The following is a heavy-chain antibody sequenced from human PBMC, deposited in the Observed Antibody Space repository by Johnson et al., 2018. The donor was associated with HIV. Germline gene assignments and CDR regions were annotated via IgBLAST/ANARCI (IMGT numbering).Heavy chain of an antibody. V-gene: IGHV3-15*01. J-gene: IGHJ3*02. Sequence: VQLVESGGGVVQPGRSLRLSCAASGFTFINAWMSWVRQAPGKGLEWVGRIKSKTDGGTTDYAAPVKGRFTISRDDSKNTLYLHMKSLKTEDTAVYFCTTLPPTWRAFHIWGQGTMVTVSS. CDR2: IKSKTDGGTT. D-gene: IGHD4-11*01. CDR3: TTLPPTWRAFHI. CDR1: GFTFINAW.